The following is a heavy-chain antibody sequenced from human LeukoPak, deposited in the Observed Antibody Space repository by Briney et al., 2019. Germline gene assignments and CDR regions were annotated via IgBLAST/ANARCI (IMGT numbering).Heavy chain of an antibody. CDR3: ARDGVGVTPVDY. V-gene: IGHV3-48*02. Sequence: GGSLRLSCEASGLTFSSYSMNWVRQAPGKGLEWVSYISTRSSTIYYADSVKGRFTISRDNAKNSLFLQMNSLRDEDTAVYYCARDGVGVTPVDYWGQGTLVTVSS. J-gene: IGHJ4*02. D-gene: IGHD1-26*01. CDR2: ISTRSSTI. CDR1: GLTFSSYS.